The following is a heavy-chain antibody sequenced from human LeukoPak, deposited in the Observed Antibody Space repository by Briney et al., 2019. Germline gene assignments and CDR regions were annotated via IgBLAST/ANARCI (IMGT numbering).Heavy chain of an antibody. Sequence: SGTLSLTCTVSGGSISSGSYYWSSIRQPAGKGLEWIGRIYTSGSTNYNPSLKSRVTMSVGTSNNQCPPNLRSVTPPDTAVYYGARGIYGDYVSGYGGQGTLATVSS. CDR2: IYTSGST. J-gene: IGHJ4*02. V-gene: IGHV4-61*02. CDR3: ARGIYGDYVSGY. CDR1: GGSISSGSYY. D-gene: IGHD4-17*01.